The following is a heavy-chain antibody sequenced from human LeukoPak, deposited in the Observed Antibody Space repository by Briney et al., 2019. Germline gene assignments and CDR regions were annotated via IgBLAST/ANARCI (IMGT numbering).Heavy chain of an antibody. CDR2: INPNSGGT. D-gene: IGHD3-9*01. Sequence: GASVKVSCKASGYTFTGYYMHWVRQAPGQGLEWMGWINPNSGGTNYAQKFQGRVTMTRDTSISTAYMELSRPRSDDTAVYYCARSTYYDILTGYQYYFDYWGQGTLVTVSS. CDR3: ARSTYYDILTGYQYYFDY. V-gene: IGHV1-2*02. CDR1: GYTFTGYY. J-gene: IGHJ4*02.